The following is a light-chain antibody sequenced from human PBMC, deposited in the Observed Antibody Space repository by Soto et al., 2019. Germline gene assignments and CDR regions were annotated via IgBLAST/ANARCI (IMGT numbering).Light chain of an antibody. V-gene: IGLV1-36*01. CDR3: AAWDDSLNGPL. CDR2: YDD. CDR1: NSNIGNNA. Sequence: QSVLTQPPSVSAAPRQRVTISCSGTNSNIGNNAVNWYQQLPGKAPKLLIYYDDLLPSGVSDRFSGSKSGTSASLAISGLQSEDEADYCCAAWDDSLNGPLFGGGTKLTVL. J-gene: IGLJ2*01.